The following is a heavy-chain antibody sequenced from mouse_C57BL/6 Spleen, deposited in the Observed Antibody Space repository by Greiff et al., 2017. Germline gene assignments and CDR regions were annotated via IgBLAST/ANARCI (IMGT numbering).Heavy chain of an antibody. V-gene: IGHV1-82*01. CDR2: IYPGDGDT. J-gene: IGHJ2*01. Sequence: QVQLQHSGPELVKPGASVKISCKASGYAFSSSWMNWVKQRPGKGLEWIGRIYPGDGDTNYNGKFKGKATLTADKSSSTAYMQLSSLTSEDSAVYFCARDDVGYWGQGTTLTVSS. CDR3: ARDDVGY. D-gene: IGHD2-12*01. CDR1: GYAFSSSW.